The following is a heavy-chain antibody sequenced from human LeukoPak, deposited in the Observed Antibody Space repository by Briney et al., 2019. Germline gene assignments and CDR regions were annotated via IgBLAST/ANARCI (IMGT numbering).Heavy chain of an antibody. J-gene: IGHJ4*02. V-gene: IGHV1-2*02. Sequence: GASVKASCKASGYTFSGYYMHWVRQAPGQGLEWMGWINSNSGDPNYAQKFQGRVTLTRDTSISTAYMELSRLRSDDTAVYYCAREKGGNSGFDYWGRGTLVTVSS. CDR3: AREKGGNSGFDY. CDR1: GYTFSGYY. D-gene: IGHD4-23*01. CDR2: INSNSGDP.